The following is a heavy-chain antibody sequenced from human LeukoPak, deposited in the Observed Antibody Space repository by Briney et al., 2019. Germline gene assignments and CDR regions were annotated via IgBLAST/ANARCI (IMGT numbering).Heavy chain of an antibody. CDR2: IKSKTDGGTT. V-gene: IGHV3-15*07. D-gene: IGHD3-10*01. Sequence: PGGSLRLSCAASGFTFSNAWMNWVRQAPGKGLEWVGRIKSKTDGGTTDYAAPVKGRFTISRDDSKNTLYLQMNSLKTEDTAVYYCTLGEPWFGELSSFDYWGQGTLVTVSS. CDR1: GFTFSNAW. J-gene: IGHJ4*02. CDR3: TLGEPWFGELSSFDY.